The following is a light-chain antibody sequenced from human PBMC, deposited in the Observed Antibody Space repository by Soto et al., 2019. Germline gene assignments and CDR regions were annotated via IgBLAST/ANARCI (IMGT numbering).Light chain of an antibody. CDR2: GTS. V-gene: IGKV3D-15*01. CDR1: QSVRSD. J-gene: IGKJ1*01. CDR3: QQYNTWPPT. Sequence: VMTQSPPSLPVTPGEPASISCRSSQSVRSDLAWYQQKPGQAPRLLIYGTSTRATAIPARFSGSGSATEFTLTISSLQSEDFAVYYCQQYNTWPPTFGQGTKVDIK.